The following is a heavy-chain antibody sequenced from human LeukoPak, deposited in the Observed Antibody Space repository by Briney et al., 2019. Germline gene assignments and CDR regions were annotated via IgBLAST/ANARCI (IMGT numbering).Heavy chain of an antibody. CDR2: IRFDGTKQ. Sequence: GGSLRLSCAASGFAFSTYGIHWVRQAPGKGLEWVSFIRFDGTKQFYSDSVKGRFTISRDNSKYTVFLQMNSLTTEDTAVYYCSNLRLGSPKGVRLDDWGQGTLVTVSS. CDR1: GFAFSTYG. CDR3: SNLRLGSPKGVRLDD. J-gene: IGHJ4*02. D-gene: IGHD3-16*01. V-gene: IGHV3-30*02.